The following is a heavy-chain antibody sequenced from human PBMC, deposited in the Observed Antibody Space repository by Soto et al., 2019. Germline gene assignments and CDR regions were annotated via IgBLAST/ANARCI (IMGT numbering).Heavy chain of an antibody. V-gene: IGHV4-30-4*01. CDR2: IYYSGST. Sequence: SETLSLTCTVSGGSISSGDYYWSWIRQPPGKGLEWIGYIYYSGSTYYNPSLKSRVTISVDTSKNQFSLKLSSVTAADTAVYYCARGNPMTTVTTDDAFDIWGQGTMVTVSS. D-gene: IGHD4-17*01. CDR3: ARGNPMTTVTTDDAFDI. J-gene: IGHJ3*02. CDR1: GGSISSGDYY.